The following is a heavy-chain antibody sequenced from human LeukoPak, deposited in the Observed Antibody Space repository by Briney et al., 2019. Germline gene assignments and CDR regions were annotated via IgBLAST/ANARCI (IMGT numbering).Heavy chain of an antibody. CDR1: GFTFSSYD. J-gene: IGHJ4*02. CDR2: ISSAGDT. Sequence: PGGSLRLSCAASGFTFSSYDMHWVRQRPGKGLEWVSAISSAGDTYYPDSVKGRFTISRESAKNSLYLQMNSLRAGDTAVYYCARGTYDYASGTYYPPDYWGQGTLVTVSS. D-gene: IGHD3-10*01. V-gene: IGHV3-13*01. CDR3: ARGTYDYASGTYYPPDY.